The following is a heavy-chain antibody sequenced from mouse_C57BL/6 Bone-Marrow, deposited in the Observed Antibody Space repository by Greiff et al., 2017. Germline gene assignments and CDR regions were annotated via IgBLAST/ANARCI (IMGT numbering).Heavy chain of an antibody. CDR1: GYTFTSYW. CDR3: ARSDGYYLYYFDY. Sequence: QVQLQQPGAELVRPGTSVKLSCKASGYTFTSYWVHWVKQRPGQGLEWIGVIDPSDSYTNYNQKFKGKATLTVDTSSSTAYMQLSSLTSEDSAVYYCARSDGYYLYYFDYWGQGTTLTVSS. D-gene: IGHD2-3*01. CDR2: IDPSDSYT. J-gene: IGHJ2*01. V-gene: IGHV1-59*01.